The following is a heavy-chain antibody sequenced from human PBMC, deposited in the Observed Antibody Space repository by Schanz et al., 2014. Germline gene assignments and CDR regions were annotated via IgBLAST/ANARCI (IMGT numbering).Heavy chain of an antibody. Sequence: EVQLVESGGGLVQPGGSLRLSCAASGFTFSDSWMHWVRQAPGKGLVWVSRTSNDGSFTTFADSVKGRFTISRDNAKNTLYQQMNSLRAEDTAVYYCVRDTDYHFDYWGQGTLVTVSS. J-gene: IGHJ4*02. CDR2: TSNDGSFT. CDR3: VRDTDYHFDY. CDR1: GFTFSDSW. V-gene: IGHV3-74*01. D-gene: IGHD4-17*01.